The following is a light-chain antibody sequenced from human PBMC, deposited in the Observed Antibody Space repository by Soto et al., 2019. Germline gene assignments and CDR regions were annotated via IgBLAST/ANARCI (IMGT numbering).Light chain of an antibody. CDR3: QQYKIRPT. J-gene: IGKJ1*01. CDR2: GAS. CDR1: QSVGIN. V-gene: IGKV3-15*01. Sequence: EILMTQSPATLSVSPGESATLSCRASQSVGINLAWHQQKPGQAPRLLIYGASTRATGIPARFSGSGSGTEFTLTSSIQPEEEVAVYFCQQYKIRPTVGEGHKV.